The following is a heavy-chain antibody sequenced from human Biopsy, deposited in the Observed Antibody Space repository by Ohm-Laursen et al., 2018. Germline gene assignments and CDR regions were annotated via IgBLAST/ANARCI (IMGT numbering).Heavy chain of an antibody. D-gene: IGHD1-26*01. J-gene: IGHJ3*02. CDR3: ARVFGGAYYSYAFDI. CDR1: DYTFYSYG. V-gene: IGHV1-18*04. CDR2: ITADEK. Sequence: ASVKVSCKASDYTFYSYGITWVRRAPGQGLEWMGWITADEKNSAPKFQGRVTMTTDMSTSTAYMELRGLKSDDTAVYYCARVFGGAYYSYAFDIWSQGTLVIVSS.